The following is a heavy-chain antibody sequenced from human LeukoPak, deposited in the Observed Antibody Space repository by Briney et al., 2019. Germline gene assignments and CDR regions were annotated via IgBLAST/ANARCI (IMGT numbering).Heavy chain of an antibody. CDR2: IIDSGDIT. CDR3: AKLGGQEVYNYYVGV. D-gene: IGHD3-16*01. Sequence: GGSLRLSCEASGFTLSSYAMSWVRQAPGKGLGWVSGIIDSGDITYYANSVKGRFTISRDNSKNTLYLQMNSLRAEDTAVYYCAKLGGQEVYNYYVGVWGKGTTVAVSS. J-gene: IGHJ6*03. V-gene: IGHV3-23*01. CDR1: GFTLSSYA.